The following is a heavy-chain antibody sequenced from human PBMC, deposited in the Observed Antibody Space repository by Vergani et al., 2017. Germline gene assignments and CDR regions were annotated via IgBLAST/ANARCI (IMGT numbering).Heavy chain of an antibody. CDR3: ARKIDWQLSKTSRSRHNWFDP. CDR1: GYSFTSYW. J-gene: IGHJ5*02. Sequence: EVQLVQSGAEVKKPGESLKISCKGSGYSFTSYWIGWVRQMPGKGLEWMGIIYPGDSDTRYSPSFQGQVTISADKSISTAYLQWSSLKASDTAMYYCARKIDWQLSKTSRSRHNWFDPWGQGTRVTVSS. D-gene: IGHD6-6*01. CDR2: IYPGDSDT. V-gene: IGHV5-51*03.